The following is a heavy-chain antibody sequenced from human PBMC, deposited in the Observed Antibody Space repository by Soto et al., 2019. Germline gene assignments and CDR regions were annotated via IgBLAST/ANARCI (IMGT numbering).Heavy chain of an antibody. CDR1: ASSVTIYL. V-gene: IGHV5-51*01. Sequence: GESLKISCNGSASSVTIYLIYWVRQHPGKGMEWMWIIYPGDSDIHYSPSFQGQVTISADKSMNTAYLQWSSLKASDSAIYYCARTDSGHYYEGFDYWGQGTLVTVSS. J-gene: IGHJ4*02. D-gene: IGHD3-3*01. CDR2: IYPGDSDI. CDR3: ARTDSGHYYEGFDY.